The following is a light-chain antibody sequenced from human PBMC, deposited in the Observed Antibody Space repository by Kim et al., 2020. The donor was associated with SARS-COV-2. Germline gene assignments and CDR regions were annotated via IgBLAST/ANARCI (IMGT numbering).Light chain of an antibody. CDR2: DVS. CDR1: SSDVGGYNY. V-gene: IGLV2-14*03. J-gene: IGLJ2*01. Sequence: QSALTQPASVSGSPGQSITISCTGTSSDVGGYNYVSWYQQHPGKAPQLMFYDVSNRPSGVSNRFSGSKSGNTASLTISGLQAEDEADYYCSTYTSSSTLGVFGGGTQLTVL. CDR3: STYTSSSTLGV.